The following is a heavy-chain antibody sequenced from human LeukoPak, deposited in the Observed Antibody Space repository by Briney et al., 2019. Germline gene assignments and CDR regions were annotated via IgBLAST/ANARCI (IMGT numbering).Heavy chain of an antibody. CDR1: GGSFSGYY. CDR3: ARVAVTPGAYYYYYYMDV. Sequence: SESLSLTCAVYGGSFSGYYWSWVRQPPGKGLEWIGEINQSGSTNYNPSPKRRVPISVNTPKNQFSLKLSSVTAAHTAVYYCARVAVTPGAYYYYYYMDVGGKGTTVTVPS. J-gene: IGHJ6*03. D-gene: IGHD4-17*01. V-gene: IGHV4-34*01. CDR2: INQSGST.